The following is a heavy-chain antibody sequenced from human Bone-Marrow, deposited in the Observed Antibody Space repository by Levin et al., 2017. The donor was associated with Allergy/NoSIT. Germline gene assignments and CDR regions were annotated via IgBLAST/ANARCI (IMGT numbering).Heavy chain of an antibody. CDR3: AGDDWDSGQWY. CDR1: GLTFSTYW. CDR2: IRQDGSDN. V-gene: IGHV3-7*01. Sequence: PGGSLRLSCAASGLTFSTYWMSWVRQAPGKGLDWVANIRQDGSDNYYVDSVRGRFTISRDNAKNSLYLQMNSLSAEDTAVYDCAGDDWDSGQWYWGPGTLVTVSS. D-gene: IGHD3-9*01. J-gene: IGHJ4*02.